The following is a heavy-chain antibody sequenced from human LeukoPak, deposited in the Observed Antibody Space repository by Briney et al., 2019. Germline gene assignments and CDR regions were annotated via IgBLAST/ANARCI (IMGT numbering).Heavy chain of an antibody. V-gene: IGHV4-39*01. D-gene: IGHD3-22*01. CDR2: IYYSGST. CDR1: GGSISSSSYY. CDR3: ARRYYDSSGFDAFDV. Sequence: SETLSLTCTVSGGSISSSSYYWGWIRQPPGKGLEWIGSIYYSGSTYYNPSLKSRVTISVDTSKNQFSLKLSSVTAADTAVYYCARRYYDSSGFDAFDVWGQGTMVTVSS. J-gene: IGHJ3*01.